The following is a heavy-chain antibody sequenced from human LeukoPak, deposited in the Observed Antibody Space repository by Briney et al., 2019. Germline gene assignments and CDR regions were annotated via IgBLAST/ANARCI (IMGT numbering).Heavy chain of an antibody. J-gene: IGHJ1*01. V-gene: IGHV1-46*01. D-gene: IGHD2-15*01. CDR1: GYTFTSYY. CDR3: ARGEFRIGPGYCSGGSCYETAEYFQH. CDR2: INPSGGST. Sequence: GASVKVSCKASGYTFTSYYMHWVRQAPGQGLEWMGIINPSGGSTSYAQKFQGRVTMTRDTSASTAYMELSSLRSEDMAVYYCARGEFRIGPGYCSGGSCYETAEYFQHWGQGTLVTVSS.